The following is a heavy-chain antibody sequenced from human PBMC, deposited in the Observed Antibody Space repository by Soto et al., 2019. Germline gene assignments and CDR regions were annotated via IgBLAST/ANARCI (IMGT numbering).Heavy chain of an antibody. D-gene: IGHD2-21*01. CDR1: GYNFTSLY. Sequence: QVQLVQSGAEVKKPGASVKVSCKASGYNFTSLYAHWVRQAPGQGLEWLGIINPRNGKTTYAQKFQGRVTMTRDTSTTTIYMELNSLKSDDTAIYFCVISGFDFWGPGTLVTVSS. V-gene: IGHV1-46*01. CDR2: INPRNGKT. CDR3: VISGFDF. J-gene: IGHJ4*02.